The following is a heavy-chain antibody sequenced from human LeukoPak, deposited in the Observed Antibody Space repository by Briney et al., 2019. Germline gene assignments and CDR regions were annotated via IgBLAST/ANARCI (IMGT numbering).Heavy chain of an antibody. CDR1: GGSVRSATYY. Sequence: SETLSLTCTVSGGSVRSATYYWSWIRQPPGKGLEWIAYIFYSGSTNYNPSLKSRVTISVDTSKNQFSLKPNSVTAADTAIYYCARVYSSSWDDQDHYYYMDVWGKGSTVTVSS. D-gene: IGHD6-13*01. J-gene: IGHJ6*03. CDR2: IFYSGST. V-gene: IGHV4-61*01. CDR3: ARVYSSSWDDQDHYYYMDV.